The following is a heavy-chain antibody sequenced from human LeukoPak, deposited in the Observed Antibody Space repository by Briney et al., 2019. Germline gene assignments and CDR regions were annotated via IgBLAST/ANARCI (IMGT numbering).Heavy chain of an antibody. CDR3: ARDSYSSSADY. CDR1: GYTFTGYY. Sequence: GASVKVSCKASGYTFTGYYMHWVRQAPGQGLEWMGWINPSSGGTNYAQKFQGRVTITRDTSASTAYMELSSLRSEDTAVYYCARDSYSSSADYWGQGTLVTVSS. V-gene: IGHV1-2*02. CDR2: INPSSGGT. J-gene: IGHJ4*02. D-gene: IGHD6-6*01.